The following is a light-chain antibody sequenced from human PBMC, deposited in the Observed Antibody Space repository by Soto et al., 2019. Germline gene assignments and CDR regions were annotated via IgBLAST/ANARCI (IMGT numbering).Light chain of an antibody. V-gene: IGLV2-14*01. Sequence: QSALTQPASVSGSPGQSITLSCTGTNSDVGGYNYVSWYQQHPGKAPKLIIYEVSKRPSGVSSRFSGSKSGNTASLTISGLQAEDEADYYCSSYTTSTIRVFGGGTKLTVL. J-gene: IGLJ3*02. CDR1: NSDVGGYNY. CDR2: EVS. CDR3: SSYTTSTIRV.